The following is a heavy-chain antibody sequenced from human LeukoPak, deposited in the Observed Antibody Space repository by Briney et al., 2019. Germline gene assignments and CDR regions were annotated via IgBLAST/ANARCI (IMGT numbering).Heavy chain of an antibody. Sequence: GGSLRLSCADSGFTFSSYAMSWVRQAPGKGLEWVSAISGSGGSTYYADSVKGWFTISRDNSKNTLYLQMNSLRAEDTAVYYCAKAADFWSGYYDYWGQGTLVTVSS. J-gene: IGHJ4*02. CDR3: AKAADFWSGYYDY. V-gene: IGHV3-23*01. D-gene: IGHD3-3*01. CDR2: ISGSGGST. CDR1: GFTFSSYA.